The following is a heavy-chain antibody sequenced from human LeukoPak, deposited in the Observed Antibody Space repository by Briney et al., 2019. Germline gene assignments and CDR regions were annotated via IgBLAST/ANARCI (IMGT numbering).Heavy chain of an antibody. D-gene: IGHD5-24*01. CDR3: ARTQMATTMSDY. J-gene: IGHJ4*02. Sequence: GESLKISCNGSGYSFTSYWIGWVRQMAGKGLEWIGIIYPGDSDTRYSPSFQGQVTISADKSISTAYLQWSSLKASDTARYYCARTQMATTMSDYWGQGALVTVSS. CDR2: IYPGDSDT. V-gene: IGHV5-51*01. CDR1: GYSFTSYW.